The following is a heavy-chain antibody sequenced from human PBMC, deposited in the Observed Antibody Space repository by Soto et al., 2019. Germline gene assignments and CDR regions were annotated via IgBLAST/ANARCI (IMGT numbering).Heavy chain of an antibody. CDR1: GFTFTSSA. Sequence: SVKVSCKASGFTFTSSAVQWVRQARGQRLEWIGWIVVGSGNTNYAQKFQERVTITRDMSTSTAYMELSSLRSEDTAVYYCAAKPHSYYYDSSGYYAFDIWGQGTMVTVSS. D-gene: IGHD3-22*01. V-gene: IGHV1-58*01. CDR3: AAKPHSYYYDSSGYYAFDI. CDR2: IVVGSGNT. J-gene: IGHJ3*02.